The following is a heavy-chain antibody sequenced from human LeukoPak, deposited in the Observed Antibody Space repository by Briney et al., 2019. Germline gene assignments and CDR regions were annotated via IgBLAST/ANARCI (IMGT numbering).Heavy chain of an antibody. Sequence: SEALSLTCTVYSGSISTRNYDWGWIRQPPGKGLGWTGNIFYSGSTYYGPSFRSRVTISLDTSRNQFCLKLSSVTAADTAVYYCARDLRYFDWSPYYMDVWGKGTTVTVSS. J-gene: IGHJ6*03. CDR3: ARDLRYFDWSPYYMDV. V-gene: IGHV4-39*07. CDR1: SGSISTRNYD. D-gene: IGHD3-9*01. CDR2: IFYSGST.